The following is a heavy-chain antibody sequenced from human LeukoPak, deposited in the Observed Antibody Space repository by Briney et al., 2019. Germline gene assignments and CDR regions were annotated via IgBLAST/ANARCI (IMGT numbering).Heavy chain of an antibody. CDR1: GFTFSSYE. Sequence: GGSLRLSCAASGFTFSSYEMNWVRQAPGKGLEWVSYISSSGSTIYYADSVKGRFTISRDNAKNSLYLQMNSLRAEDTAVYYCAREGVFETGTSCLDYWGQGTLVTVSS. CDR2: ISSSGSTI. CDR3: AREGVFETGTSCLDY. J-gene: IGHJ4*02. D-gene: IGHD1-1*01. V-gene: IGHV3-48*03.